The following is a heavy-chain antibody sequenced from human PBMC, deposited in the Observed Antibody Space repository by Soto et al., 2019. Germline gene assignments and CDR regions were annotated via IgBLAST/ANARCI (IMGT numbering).Heavy chain of an antibody. CDR1: GLPHSSFA. CDR2: IYGSGRGI. J-gene: IGHJ4*02. CDR3: AKDAVYNDGLWLMDH. D-gene: IGHD2-21*01. Sequence: EVQLLESGGGLVQPGGSLRLSCTASGLPHSSFAMMWVRQAPGKGLECVSGIYGSGRGIEYADSVKGRFTISRDNSKNTVYLQMTDLGADDTAVYYCAKDAVYNDGLWLMDHWGQGTQVTVSS. V-gene: IGHV3-23*05.